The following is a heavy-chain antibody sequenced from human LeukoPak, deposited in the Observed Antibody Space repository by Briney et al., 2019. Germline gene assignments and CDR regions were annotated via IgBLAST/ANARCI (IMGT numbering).Heavy chain of an antibody. D-gene: IGHD3-10*01. CDR2: INSDGSNT. CDR3: AKEYDSGGYGANFDY. CDR1: GFTFSSYW. V-gene: IGHV3-74*01. Sequence: QSGGSLRLSCAASGFTFSSYWMYWVRQAPGKGLVWVAHINSDGSNTNYADSVKGRFTISRDNAENMVYLQMNSLGAEDTAVYYCAKEYDSGGYGANFDYWGQGTLVTVSS. J-gene: IGHJ4*02.